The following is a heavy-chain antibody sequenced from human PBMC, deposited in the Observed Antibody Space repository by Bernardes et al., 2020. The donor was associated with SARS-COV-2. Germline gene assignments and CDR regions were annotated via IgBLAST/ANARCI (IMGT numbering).Heavy chain of an antibody. CDR3: ATSTGFRFDD. J-gene: IGHJ4*02. CDR1: GFALRSYW. V-gene: IGHV3-7*03. Sequence: GGSLRLSCGASGFALRSYWLSWVRQPPGPGLAWVANIREDGNDKYYVDSVKGRFTISRDNPKNSLFLQMDSLRHEDTAVYYCATSTGFRFDDWGLGTVVTVS. CDR2: IREDGNDK.